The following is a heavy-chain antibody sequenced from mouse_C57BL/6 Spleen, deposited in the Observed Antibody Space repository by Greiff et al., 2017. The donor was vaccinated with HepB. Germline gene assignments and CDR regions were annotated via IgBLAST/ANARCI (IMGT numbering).Heavy chain of an antibody. CDR3: TTPIYYEGY. Sequence: VQLKESGAELVRPGASVKLSCTASGFNIKDDYMHWVKQRPEQGLEWIGWIDPENGDTEYASKFQGKATITADTSSNTAYLQLSSLTSEDTAVYYCTTPIYYEGYWGQGTTLTVSS. CDR1: GFNIKDDY. CDR2: IDPENGDT. J-gene: IGHJ2*01. D-gene: IGHD2-4*01. V-gene: IGHV14-4*01.